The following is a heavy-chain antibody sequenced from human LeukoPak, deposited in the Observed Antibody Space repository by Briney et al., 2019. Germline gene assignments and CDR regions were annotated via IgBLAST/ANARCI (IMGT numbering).Heavy chain of an antibody. CDR1: GFTFSSYS. V-gene: IGHV3-21*01. D-gene: IGHD3-16*01. CDR3: ARVGQFPVRGDPTSPHWYFDL. Sequence: GGSLRLSCAASGFTFSSYSMNWVRQAPGKGLEWVSSISSSSSYIYYADSVKGRFTISRDNAKNSLYLQMNSLRAEDTAVYYCARVGQFPVRGDPTSPHWYFDLWGRGTLVTVSS. CDR2: ISSSSSYI. J-gene: IGHJ2*01.